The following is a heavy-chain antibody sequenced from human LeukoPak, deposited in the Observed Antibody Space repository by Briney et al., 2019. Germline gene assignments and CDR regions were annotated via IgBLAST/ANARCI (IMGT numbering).Heavy chain of an antibody. Sequence: GGSLRLSCAASGFTFSSYAMSWVRQAPGKGLEWVSAISGSGGSTYYADSVKGRFTISRDNSKNTLYLQMNSLRAEDTAVYYCAKDHTIVATGVYYYGMDVWGQGTTVTVSS. CDR1: GFTFSSYA. D-gene: IGHD5-12*01. V-gene: IGHV3-23*01. J-gene: IGHJ6*02. CDR3: AKDHTIVATGVYYYGMDV. CDR2: ISGSGGST.